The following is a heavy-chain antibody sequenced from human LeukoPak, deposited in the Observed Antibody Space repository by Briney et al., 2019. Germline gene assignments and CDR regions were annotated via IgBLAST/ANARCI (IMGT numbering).Heavy chain of an antibody. D-gene: IGHD3-22*01. CDR1: GGSFSGYY. V-gene: IGHV4-34*01. CDR3: ARDSLYYYDSSGDDAFDI. Sequence: PSETLSLTCAVYGGSFSGYYWSWIRQPPGKGLEWIGEINHSGSTNYNPSLKSRVTISVDTSKNQFSLKLSSVTAADTAVYYCARDSLYYYDSSGDDAFDIWGQGTMVTVSS. CDR2: INHSGST. J-gene: IGHJ3*02.